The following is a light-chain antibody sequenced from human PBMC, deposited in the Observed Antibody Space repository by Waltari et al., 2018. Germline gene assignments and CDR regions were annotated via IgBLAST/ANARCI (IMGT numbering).Light chain of an antibody. CDR3: CSYAGRLIWV. CDR2: EGS. Sequence: QSALTQPASVSGSPGQSITISCTGTSSDVGSYNLVSWYQHHPGKATKLMIYEGSKRASGVSKRFSGSKSVNTASLTISGLQAEDEADYYCCSYAGRLIWVFGGGTKLTVL. J-gene: IGLJ3*02. V-gene: IGLV2-23*01. CDR1: SSDVGSYNL.